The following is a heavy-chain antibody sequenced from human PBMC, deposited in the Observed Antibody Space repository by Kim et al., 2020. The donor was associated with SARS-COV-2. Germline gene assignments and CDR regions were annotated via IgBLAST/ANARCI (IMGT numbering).Heavy chain of an antibody. CDR3: ARAGRQWLGRPILYYFDY. CDR2: INHSGST. J-gene: IGHJ4*02. V-gene: IGHV4-34*01. CDR1: GGSFSGYY. D-gene: IGHD6-19*01. Sequence: SETLSLTCAVYGGSFSGYYWSWIRQLPGKGLEGIGEINHSGSTNYNPSLKSRVTIAVDTSKNKFTLKLSSVTAADTAVYYCARAGRQWLGRPILYYFDYWGQGTLVTVSA.